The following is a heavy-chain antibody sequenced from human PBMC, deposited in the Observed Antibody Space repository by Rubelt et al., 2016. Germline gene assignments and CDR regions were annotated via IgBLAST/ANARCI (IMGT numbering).Heavy chain of an antibody. CDR1: GFTFSSTT. J-gene: IGHJ4*02. D-gene: IGHD3-10*01. Sequence: EVQLVESGGGLVKPGGSLRLSCAASGFTFSSTTMNWVRQGPGKGLEWVANIKQDASERYYVDSVKGRFTISRDNAKNSLYLQMDSLRVEDTAVYYCVGGWGWLIEYWGQGTLVTVSA. CDR3: VGGWGWLIEY. V-gene: IGHV3-7*01. CDR2: IKQDASER.